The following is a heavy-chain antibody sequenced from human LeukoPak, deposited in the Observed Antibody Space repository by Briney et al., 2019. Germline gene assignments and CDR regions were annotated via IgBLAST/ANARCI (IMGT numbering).Heavy chain of an antibody. CDR1: GFTFSSSA. CDR2: ISGSGGST. V-gene: IGHV3-23*01. CDR3: AKASGGYSYGPHDY. Sequence: PGGSLRLSCAASGFTFSSSAMSWVRQAPGKGLEWVSAISGSGGSTYYADSVKGRFTISRDNSKNTLYLQMNSLRAEDTAVYYCAKASGGYSYGPHDYWGQGTLVTVSS. D-gene: IGHD5-18*01. J-gene: IGHJ4*02.